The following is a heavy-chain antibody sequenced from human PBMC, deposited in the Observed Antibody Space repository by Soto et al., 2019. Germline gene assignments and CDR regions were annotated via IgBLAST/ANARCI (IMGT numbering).Heavy chain of an antibody. D-gene: IGHD3-3*01. J-gene: IGHJ6*02. CDR2: IYYSGST. Sequence: SETLSLTCTVSGCSISSGDYYWSWIRQPPGKGLEWLGYIYYSGSTYYNPSLKSRVTISVDTSKNQFSLKLSSVTAADTAVYYCARWGSITIFGVVSENYGMDVWGQGTTVTVSS. V-gene: IGHV4-30-4*08. CDR1: GCSISSGDYY. CDR3: ARWGSITIFGVVSENYGMDV.